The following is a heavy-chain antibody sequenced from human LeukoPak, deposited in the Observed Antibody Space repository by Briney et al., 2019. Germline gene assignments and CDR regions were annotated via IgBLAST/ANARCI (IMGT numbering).Heavy chain of an antibody. D-gene: IGHD6-6*01. Sequence: SETLALICAVSVYSISSGYYWGWIRQPPGKGLEWMGSIYHSGSTSYNPSLKSRVTISVDTSKNQFSLKLSSVTAADTGVYSCARLFEARPGYFDYWGQRTLVTVSS. CDR2: IYHSGST. J-gene: IGHJ4*02. CDR1: VYSISSGYY. V-gene: IGHV4-38-2*01. CDR3: ARLFEARPGYFDY.